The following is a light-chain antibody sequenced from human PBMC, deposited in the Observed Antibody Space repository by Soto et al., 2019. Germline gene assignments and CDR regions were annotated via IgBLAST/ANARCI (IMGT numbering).Light chain of an antibody. V-gene: IGKV1-8*01. CDR2: AAS. CDR3: QQYYSYPRT. CDR1: QGISSY. J-gene: IGKJ1*01. Sequence: AIRMTQSPSSLSASTGDRVTITCRASQGISSYLAWYQQKPGKAPKLLIYAASTLQSGFPSRFSGSGSGTAFTLTFSCLQSEDFATYFCQQYYSYPRTFGQGTNVEIK.